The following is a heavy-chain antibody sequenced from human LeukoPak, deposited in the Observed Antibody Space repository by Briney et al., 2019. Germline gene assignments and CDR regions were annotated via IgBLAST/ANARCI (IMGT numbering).Heavy chain of an antibody. J-gene: IGHJ4*02. CDR2: INHSGST. CDR1: GGSFSGYY. V-gene: IGHV4-34*01. Sequence: SETLSLTCAVYGGSFSGYYWSWIRQPPGKGLEWIGEINHSGSTNYNPSLKSRVTISVDTSKNQLSLKLSSVTAADTAVYYCARHGKGSSGSRDYWGQGTRVTVSS. D-gene: IGHD6-13*01. CDR3: ARHGKGSSGSRDY.